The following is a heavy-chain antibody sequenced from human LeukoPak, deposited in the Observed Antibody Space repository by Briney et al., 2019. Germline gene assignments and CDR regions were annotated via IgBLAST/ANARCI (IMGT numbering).Heavy chain of an antibody. CDR2: IIPILGIA. V-gene: IGHV1-69*04. CDR3: ARQRVAGFNWFDP. J-gene: IGHJ5*02. CDR1: GGTFSSYA. Sequence: GSSVKVPCKASGGTFSSYAISWVRQAPGQGLEWMGRIIPILGIANYAQKFQGRVTITADKSTSTAYMELSSLRSEDTAVYYCARQRVAGFNWFDPWGQGTLVTVSS. D-gene: IGHD6-19*01.